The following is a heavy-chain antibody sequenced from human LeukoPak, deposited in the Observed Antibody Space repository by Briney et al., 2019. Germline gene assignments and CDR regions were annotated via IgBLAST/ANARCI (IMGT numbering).Heavy chain of an antibody. CDR1: GYTFTSYT. V-gene: IGHV1-3*01. D-gene: IGHD6-13*01. CDR3: AGFPGIAAAGAH. CDR2: INAGNGNT. J-gene: IGHJ4*02. Sequence: ASVKVSCKASGYTFTSYTMHWVRQAPGQRLEWMGWINAGNGNTKYSQKFQGRVTITRDTSASTAYMELSSLRSEDTAVYYCAGFPGIAAAGAHWGQGTLVTVSS.